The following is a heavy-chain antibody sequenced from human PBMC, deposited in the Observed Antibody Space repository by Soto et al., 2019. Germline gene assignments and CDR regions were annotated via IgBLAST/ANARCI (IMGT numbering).Heavy chain of an antibody. D-gene: IGHD1-26*01. CDR1: GYTFSGYG. Sequence: QVLLVQSGAEVKKPGASVKVSCKASGYTFSGYGISWVRQAPGQGLEWMGWIRPYNGNTNYAQKLQGRVTMTTDTSTSTAYMELRSLRSDDTAVYYCGRGSWGELLFDYWGQGTLVTVSS. CDR2: IRPYNGNT. CDR3: GRGSWGELLFDY. J-gene: IGHJ4*02. V-gene: IGHV1-18*01.